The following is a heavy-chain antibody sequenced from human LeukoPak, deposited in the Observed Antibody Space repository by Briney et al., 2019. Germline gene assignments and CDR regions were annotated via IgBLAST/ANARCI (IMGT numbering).Heavy chain of an antibody. CDR2: IYHSGST. J-gene: IGHJ6*03. V-gene: IGHV4-38-2*02. CDR1: GYSISSGYY. CDR3: ARDFGGDGEFDYYYYMDV. Sequence: PSETLSLTCTVSGYSISSGYYWGWIRQPPGKGLEWIGSIYHSGSTYYNPSLKSRVTISVDTSKNQFSLKLSSVTAADTVVYYCARDFGGDGEFDYYYYMDVWGKGTTVTVSS. D-gene: IGHD3-10*01.